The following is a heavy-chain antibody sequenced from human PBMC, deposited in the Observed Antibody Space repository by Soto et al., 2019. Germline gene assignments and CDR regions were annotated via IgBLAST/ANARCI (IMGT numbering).Heavy chain of an antibody. J-gene: IGHJ4*02. CDR3: ARVRASRGQRDFDS. CDR2: INPSGGT. V-gene: IGHV4-34*01. D-gene: IGHD6-13*01. CDR1: GGSFSGYY. Sequence: QVHLQQWGAGLLKPSETLSLTCGVYGGSFSGYYWSWIRQPPGKGLEWLGEINPSGGTNYNPSLKSRVTISVATSKNQFSLKVTSVTAADTAVYSFARVRASRGQRDFDSWGQGTLVTVSS.